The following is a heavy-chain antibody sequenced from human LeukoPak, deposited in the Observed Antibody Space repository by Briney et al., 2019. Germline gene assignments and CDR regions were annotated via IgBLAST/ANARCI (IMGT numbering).Heavy chain of an antibody. CDR2: IIPIFGTA. V-gene: IGHV1-69*05. Sequence: SVKVSCKASGGTFSSYAISWVRQAPGQGLEWMGRIIPIFGTANYAQRFQGRVTITTDESTSTAYMELSSLRSEDTAVYYCARVSSAYSETSYWGQGTLVTVSS. J-gene: IGHJ4*02. D-gene: IGHD3-22*01. CDR1: GGTFSSYA. CDR3: ARVSSAYSETSY.